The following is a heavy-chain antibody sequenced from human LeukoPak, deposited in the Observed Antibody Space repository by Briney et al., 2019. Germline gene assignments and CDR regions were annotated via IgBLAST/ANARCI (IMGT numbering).Heavy chain of an antibody. J-gene: IGHJ6*03. V-gene: IGHV4-61*02. Sequence: PSETLSLTCTVSGGSISSGSYYWSWIRQPAGKGLEWLGRIYTSGSTNYNPSLKSRVTISVDTSKNQFSLKLSSVTAADTAVYYCARDQVGATKGGIYYYYYMDVWGKGTTVTVSS. CDR2: IYTSGST. CDR1: GGSISSGSYY. D-gene: IGHD1-26*01. CDR3: ARDQVGATKGGIYYYYYMDV.